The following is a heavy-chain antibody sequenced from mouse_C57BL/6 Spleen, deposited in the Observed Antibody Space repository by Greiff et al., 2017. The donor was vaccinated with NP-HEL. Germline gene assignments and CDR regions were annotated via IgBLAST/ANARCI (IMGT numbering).Heavy chain of an antibody. CDR2: INPSTGGT. CDR3: AIITTVVATWGDYAMDY. CDR1: GYSFTGYY. Sequence: EVKLQESGPELVKPGASVKISCKASGYSFTGYYMNWVKQSPEKSLEWIGEINPSTGGTTYNQKFKAKATLTVDKSSSTAYMQLKSLTSEDSAVYYCAIITTVVATWGDYAMDYWGQGTSVTVSS. V-gene: IGHV1-42*01. D-gene: IGHD1-1*01. J-gene: IGHJ4*01.